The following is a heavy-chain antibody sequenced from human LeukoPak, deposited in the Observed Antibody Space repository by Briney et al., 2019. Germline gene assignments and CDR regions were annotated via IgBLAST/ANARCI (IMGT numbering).Heavy chain of an antibody. V-gene: IGHV1-69*13. CDR2: IIPIFGTA. Sequence: ASVKVSCKASGGTFSSYAISWVRQAPGQGLEWMGGIIPIFGTANYAQKFQGRVTITADESTSTAYMELSSLRSEDTAVYYCARPSIAARLDYYYMDVWGKGTTVTVSS. J-gene: IGHJ6*03. CDR1: GGTFSSYA. D-gene: IGHD6-6*01. CDR3: ARPSIAARLDYYYMDV.